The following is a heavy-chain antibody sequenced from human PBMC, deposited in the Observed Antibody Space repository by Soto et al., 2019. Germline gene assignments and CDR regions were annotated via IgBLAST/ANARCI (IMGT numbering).Heavy chain of an antibody. CDR3: ARGSTTEKVDS. Sequence: PSETLSLTCTVSGGSISSGDYYWSWIRQPPGKSLERIGYIYYSGSTYYNQSLKSRVTISVDTSKNQFSLKLTFVTAADTAMYYCARGSTTEKVDSWGQGILVTVSS. CDR2: IYYSGST. V-gene: IGHV4-30-4*01. CDR1: GGSISSGDYY. J-gene: IGHJ4*02.